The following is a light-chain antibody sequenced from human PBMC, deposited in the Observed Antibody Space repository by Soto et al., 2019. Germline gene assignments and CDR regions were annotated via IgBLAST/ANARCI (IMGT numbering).Light chain of an antibody. Sequence: IQVTQSTSSLSASVGDRVTITCQASQDISIYLNWYQQKPGKAPKLLIYEASNLETGVPSRFSGSGSGTDFTFTISSLQPEDIATYYCQQYDNLPITFGQGTRLEIK. J-gene: IGKJ5*01. CDR2: EAS. V-gene: IGKV1-33*01. CDR1: QDISIY. CDR3: QQYDNLPIT.